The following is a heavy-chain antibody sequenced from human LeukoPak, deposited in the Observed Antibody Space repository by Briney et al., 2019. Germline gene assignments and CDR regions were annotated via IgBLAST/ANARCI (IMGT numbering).Heavy chain of an antibody. CDR3: ARGERYCSSTSCYRRMWFDP. V-gene: IGHV1-8*01. CDR1: GYTSTSYD. J-gene: IGHJ5*02. Sequence: ASVKVSCKASGYTSTSYDINWVRQATGQGLEWMGWMNPNSGNTGYAQKFQGRVTMTRNTSISTAYMELSSLRSEDTAVYYCARGERYCSSTSCYRRMWFDPWGQGTLVTVSS. D-gene: IGHD2-2*01. CDR2: MNPNSGNT.